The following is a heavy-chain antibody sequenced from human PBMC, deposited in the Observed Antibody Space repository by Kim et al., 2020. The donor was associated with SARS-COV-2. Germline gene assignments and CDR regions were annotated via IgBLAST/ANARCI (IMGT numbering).Heavy chain of an antibody. J-gene: IGHJ4*02. V-gene: IGHV6-1*01. CDR3: ARDLVIVAAGFDY. Sequence: DYAVSVKSRITINPDPYKNPVSLQVNSVTPEDTAVYYCARDLVIVAAGFDYWGQGTLVTVSS. D-gene: IGHD6-13*01.